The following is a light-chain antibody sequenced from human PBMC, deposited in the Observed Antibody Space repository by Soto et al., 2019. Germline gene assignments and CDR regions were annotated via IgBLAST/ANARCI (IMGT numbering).Light chain of an antibody. Sequence: EIVLTQSPGTLSLSPGERATLSCRASQSVSSSYLAWCQQKPGQAPRLLIYGASSRATGIPDKFSGSGSGTDFTLTISRLQSEDLAVYYCQQYDSSPVTSGSGTRREIK. V-gene: IGKV3-20*01. CDR2: GAS. CDR1: QSVSSSY. CDR3: QQYDSSPVT. J-gene: IGKJ5*01.